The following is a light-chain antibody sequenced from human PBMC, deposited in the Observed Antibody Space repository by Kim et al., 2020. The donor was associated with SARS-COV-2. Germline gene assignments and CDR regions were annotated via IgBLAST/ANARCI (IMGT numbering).Light chain of an antibody. V-gene: IGKV3-20*01. CDR1: QSVSSDY. CDR2: HAS. CDR3: QQYSRSPLT. Sequence: EIVLTQSPGILSLSPGERATLSCRASQSVSSDYLAWYQKKPGQPPRLLIYHASNRASGIPDRFSASGSGTDFTLTISRLEPEDFAVYYCQQYSRSPLTFGGGTKVEI. J-gene: IGKJ4*01.